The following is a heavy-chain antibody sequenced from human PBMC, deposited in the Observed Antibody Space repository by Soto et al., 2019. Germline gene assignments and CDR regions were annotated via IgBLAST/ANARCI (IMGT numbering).Heavy chain of an antibody. CDR2: INNNGVIT. J-gene: IGHJ5*01. D-gene: IGHD3-16*01. Sequence: GGALRLSCAASGFTFSNYDMHWVRQAPGKGLEYVSAINNNGVITYYANSVKGRFTISRDNSRNTLYHQVGSLRADDTALYYCARWLSLTGLDSWGQGTLLTVSS. CDR1: GFTFSNYD. V-gene: IGHV3-64*01. CDR3: ARWLSLTGLDS.